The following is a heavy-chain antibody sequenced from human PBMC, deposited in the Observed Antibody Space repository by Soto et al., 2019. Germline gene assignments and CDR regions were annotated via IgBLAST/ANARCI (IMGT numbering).Heavy chain of an antibody. J-gene: IGHJ5*02. CDR1: GYTFTGYY. D-gene: IGHD6-6*01. CDR3: ATSSHIAAPGSWFDP. Sequence: ASGKVSCKASGYTFTGYYMHWMRQAPGQGLEWMGWINPNSGGTNYAQKFQGWVTMTRDTSISTAYMELSRLRSDDTAVYYCATSSHIAAPGSWFDPWGQGTLVTVSS. CDR2: INPNSGGT. V-gene: IGHV1-2*04.